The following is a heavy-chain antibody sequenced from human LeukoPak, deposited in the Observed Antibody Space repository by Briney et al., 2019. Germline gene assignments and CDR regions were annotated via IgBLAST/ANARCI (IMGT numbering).Heavy chain of an antibody. CDR1: GFTFSDYY. V-gene: IGHV3-11*01. Sequence: PGGSLRLSCAASGFTFSDYYMSWIRQAPGKGLECVSYISSSGSTIYYADSVKGRFTISRDNAKNSLYLQMNSLRAEDTAVYYCARTRGSYNYYYYYIDAWGKGTTVVVS. CDR2: ISSSGSTI. D-gene: IGHD3-16*01. CDR3: ARTRGSYNYYYYYIDA. J-gene: IGHJ6*03.